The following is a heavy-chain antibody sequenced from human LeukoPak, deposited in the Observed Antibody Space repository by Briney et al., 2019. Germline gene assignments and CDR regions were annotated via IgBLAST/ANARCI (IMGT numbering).Heavy chain of an antibody. J-gene: IGHJ4*02. Sequence: ASVKVSCKASGYTFTSYGISWVRQAPRQGLEWMGWISAYNGKPNYAQKLKGRVTMTTDKSTSTAYMELRSLRSDDTAVNYGARDRRVGSGYYPFDYWGQGTLVTVSS. V-gene: IGHV1-18*01. CDR3: ARDRRVGSGYYPFDY. D-gene: IGHD3-3*01. CDR2: ISAYNGKP. CDR1: GYTFTSYG.